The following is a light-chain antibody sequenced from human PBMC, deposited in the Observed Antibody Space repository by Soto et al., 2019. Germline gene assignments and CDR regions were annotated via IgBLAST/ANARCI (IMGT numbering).Light chain of an antibody. V-gene: IGLV2-14*03. CDR1: SSDVGGYNY. CDR3: SSYTSTSTLV. J-gene: IGLJ2*01. Sequence: QSALTQPASVSGSPGQSITISCTGTSSDVGGYNYVFWYQRHPGKAPQLMIYDVSNRPSGVSDRFSGSKSGNTASLTISGRQAEDEADYYCSSYTSTSTLVFGGGSQLTVL. CDR2: DVS.